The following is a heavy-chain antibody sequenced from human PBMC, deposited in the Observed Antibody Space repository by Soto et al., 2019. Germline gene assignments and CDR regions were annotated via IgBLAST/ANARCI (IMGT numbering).Heavy chain of an antibody. Sequence: EEQLVESGGDLVQPGGSLRLSCAASGFTVSNNYMSWVRQAPGKGLEWVSLIYSGGSTYYADSVKGRFTTSRDSSKHTLSPQMNSLRAEDRAMYYCAAYSHKGYWGQGTLVTVSS. J-gene: IGHJ4*02. CDR1: GFTVSNNY. CDR2: IYSGGST. D-gene: IGHD3-16*01. CDR3: AAYSHKGY. V-gene: IGHV3-66*01.